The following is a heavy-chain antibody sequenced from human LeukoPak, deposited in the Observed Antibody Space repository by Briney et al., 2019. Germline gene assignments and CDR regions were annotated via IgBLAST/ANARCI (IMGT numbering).Heavy chain of an antibody. CDR3: AKADYGDYEGIYFDY. V-gene: IGHV3-23*01. D-gene: IGHD4-17*01. Sequence: GGSLRLSCAASGFTFSSYAMSWVRQAPGKGLEWVSAISGSGGSTYYADSVKGRFTISRDNSKNTLYLQMNSLRAEDTAVYYCAKADYGDYEGIYFDYWGQGTLVTVSS. CDR1: GFTFSSYA. J-gene: IGHJ4*02. CDR2: ISGSGGST.